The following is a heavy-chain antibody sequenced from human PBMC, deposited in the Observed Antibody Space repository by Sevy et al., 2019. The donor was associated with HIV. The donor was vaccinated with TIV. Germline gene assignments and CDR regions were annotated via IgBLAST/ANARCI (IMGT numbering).Heavy chain of an antibody. CDR2: IRYDGSNK. J-gene: IGHJ3*02. Sequence: GGSLRLSCAASGFTFSSYGMHWVRQAPGKGLEWVAFIRYDGSNKYYADSVKGRFTISRDNSKNTLYLQMNSLRAEDTAVYYCAKEVVQGVIIAPGDAFDIWGQRTMVTVSS. CDR3: AKEVVQGVIIAPGDAFDI. D-gene: IGHD3-10*01. CDR1: GFTFSSYG. V-gene: IGHV3-30*02.